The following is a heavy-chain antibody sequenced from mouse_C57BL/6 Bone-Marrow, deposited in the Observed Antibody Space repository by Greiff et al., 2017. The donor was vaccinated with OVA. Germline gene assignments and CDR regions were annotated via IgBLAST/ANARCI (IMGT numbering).Heavy chain of an antibody. CDR2: ISSGGDYI. Sequence: EVMLVEPGAGLVKPGGSLKLSCAASGFTFSSYAMSWVRQTPEKRLEWVAYISSGGDYIYYADTVKGRFTFSRDNARNTLYLQMSSLKSEDASLYDVTRRIDEMDYGGQGTSVTVSA. CDR3: TRRIDEMDY. J-gene: IGHJ4*01. V-gene: IGHV5S21*01. CDR1: GFTFSSYA.